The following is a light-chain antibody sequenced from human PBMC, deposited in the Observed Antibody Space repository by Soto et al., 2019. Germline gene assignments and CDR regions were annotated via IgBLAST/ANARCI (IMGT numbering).Light chain of an antibody. CDR3: QQSITYPWT. J-gene: IGKJ1*01. V-gene: IGKV1-5*03. Sequence: DIQMTQSPSTLSASAGDRVTITCRASQSIDIYLAWYQQKPGQAPSLLIYRASSLQTGVPARFSGSGSGTEFTLTISRLQPDDFATYYCQQSITYPWTFGQGTKVDIK. CDR2: RAS. CDR1: QSIDIY.